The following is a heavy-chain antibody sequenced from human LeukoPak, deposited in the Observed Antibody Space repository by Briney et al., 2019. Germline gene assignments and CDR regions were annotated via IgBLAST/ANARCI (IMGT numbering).Heavy chain of an antibody. D-gene: IGHD2-2*01. J-gene: IGHJ4*02. CDR2: ISISGGST. CDR1: GFIFSSYA. CDR3: AKVGYCSSTSCPTNVDY. V-gene: IGHV3-23*01. Sequence: GGSLRLSCAASGFIFSSYALSWVRQAPGKGLEWVSAISISGGSTYYADSVKGRFTISRDNSKNTLYLQMNSLRAEDTAVYYCAKVGYCSSTSCPTNVDYWGQGTLVTVSS.